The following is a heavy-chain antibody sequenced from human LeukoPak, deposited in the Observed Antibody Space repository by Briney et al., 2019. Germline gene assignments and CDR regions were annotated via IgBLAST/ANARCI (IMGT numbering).Heavy chain of an antibody. CDR3: ARRITMARGFNY. J-gene: IGHJ4*02. Sequence: SETLSLTCAVYGGSFSGYYWSWIRQPPGKGLEWIGEINHSGSTNYNPSPKSRVTISVDTSKNQFSLKLSSVTAADTAVYYCARRITMARGFNYWGQGTLVTVSS. V-gene: IGHV4-34*01. CDR1: GGSFSGYY. CDR2: INHSGST. D-gene: IGHD3-10*01.